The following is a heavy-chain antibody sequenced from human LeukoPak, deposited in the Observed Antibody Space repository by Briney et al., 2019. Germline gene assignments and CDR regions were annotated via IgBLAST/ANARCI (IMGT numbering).Heavy chain of an antibody. D-gene: IGHD3-10*01. V-gene: IGHV4-59*01. CDR3: ARAVAAARGVNYFDY. CDR1: GGSISSYY. CDR2: IYYSGST. J-gene: IGHJ4*02. Sequence: SETLSLTCTVSGGSISSYYWIWIRQPPGKGLEWIGYIYYSGSTNYNPSLKSRVTISVDTSKNQFSLKLSSVTAADTAVYYCARAVAAARGVNYFDYWGQGTLVTVST.